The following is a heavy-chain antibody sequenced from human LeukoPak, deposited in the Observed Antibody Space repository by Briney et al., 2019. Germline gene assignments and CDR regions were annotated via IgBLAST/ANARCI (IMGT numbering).Heavy chain of an antibody. V-gene: IGHV3-74*01. J-gene: IGHJ5*02. CDR3: ARDHGGSEYNRFDP. CDR2: INSDGSST. CDR1: GFTFSSYW. D-gene: IGHD5-12*01. Sequence: GGSLRLSCAASGFTFSSYWMHWVRQAPGKGLVWVSRINSDGSSTSYADSVKGRFTISRDNAKNTLYLQMNSLRADDTAVYYCARDHGGSEYNRFDPWGQGTLVTVSS.